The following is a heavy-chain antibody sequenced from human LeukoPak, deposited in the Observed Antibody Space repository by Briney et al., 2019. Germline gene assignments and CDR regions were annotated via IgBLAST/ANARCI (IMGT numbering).Heavy chain of an antibody. CDR2: IDHTGTT. CDR3: ARGRVSSSTWHSTYYYYFYMDV. D-gene: IGHD4-11*01. CDR1: DDSITIYY. J-gene: IGHJ6*03. Sequence: SETLSLTCGVSDDSITIYYWTWIRQPPGKGLEWIGYIDHTGTTNYNPSLNSRVTISRDTSKNHFSLQLSSVTAADTAVYFCARGRVSSSTWHSTYYYYFYMDVWGKGTTVTVSS. V-gene: IGHV4-59*01.